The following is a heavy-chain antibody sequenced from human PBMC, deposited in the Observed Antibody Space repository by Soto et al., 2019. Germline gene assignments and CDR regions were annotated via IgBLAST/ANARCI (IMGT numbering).Heavy chain of an antibody. D-gene: IGHD6-13*01. Sequence: ASVKVSCKASGYDFTAYDINWVRQASGRGLEWMGWMNPINGATGSARRFQGRVSMTRNTATGTAYLELTSLRSDDSAVYYCGRGPSPRAPAGGTPYYYAMDVWGRGTTVTVSS. CDR1: GYDFTAYD. CDR2: MNPINGAT. CDR3: GRGPSPRAPAGGTPYYYAMDV. J-gene: IGHJ6*02. V-gene: IGHV1-8*02.